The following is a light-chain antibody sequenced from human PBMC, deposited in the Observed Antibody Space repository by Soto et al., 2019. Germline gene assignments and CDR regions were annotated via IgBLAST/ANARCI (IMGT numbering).Light chain of an antibody. J-gene: IGLJ2*01. CDR1: SSDVGSHNF. V-gene: IGLV2-23*02. CDR2: DVT. CDR3: CSYAGTTTWV. Sequence: QSALTQPASVSGSPGQSIIISCTGTSSDVGSHNFVSWYQQRPGKAPKLMIFDVTKRPSGVSSRFSASKSGNTASLTISGVQAEDEADYYCCSYAGTTTWVFGGGTKLTVL.